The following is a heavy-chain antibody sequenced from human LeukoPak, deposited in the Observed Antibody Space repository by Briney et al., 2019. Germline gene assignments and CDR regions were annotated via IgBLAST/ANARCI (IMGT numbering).Heavy chain of an antibody. V-gene: IGHV4-34*01. CDR1: GGSFSGYY. CDR3: ARRGGSGRNLRY. CDR2: INHSGST. Sequence: SETLSLTCAVYGGSFSGYYWSWIRQPPGKGLEWIGEINHSGSTNYNPSLKSRVTISVDTSKNQFSLKLSSVTAADTAVYYCARRGGSGRNLRYWGQGTLVTVSS. D-gene: IGHD3-3*01. J-gene: IGHJ4*02.